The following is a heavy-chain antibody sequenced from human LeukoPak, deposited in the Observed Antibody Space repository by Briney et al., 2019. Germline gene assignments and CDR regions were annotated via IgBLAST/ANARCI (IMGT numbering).Heavy chain of an antibody. V-gene: IGHV5-10-1*01. CDR1: GYSFTSYW. D-gene: IGHD3-10*01. J-gene: IGHJ5*02. Sequence: GESLRISCKGSGYSFTSYWISWVRQMPGKGLEWMGRIDPSDSYTNYSPSFQGHVTISADKSISTAYLQWSSLKASDTAMNYCARGITMVRGVDNWFDPWGQGTLVTVSS. CDR3: ARGITMVRGVDNWFDP. CDR2: IDPSDSYT.